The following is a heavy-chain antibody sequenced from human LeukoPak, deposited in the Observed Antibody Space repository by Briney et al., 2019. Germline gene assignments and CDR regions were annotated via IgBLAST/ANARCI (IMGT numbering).Heavy chain of an antibody. D-gene: IGHD3-22*01. J-gene: IGHJ4*02. CDR3: ARLETYDSTLDY. Sequence: ETLSLTCTVSGDSITTSSYYWGWIRQPPGKGLEWIGKIYYSGNTYYNPSLKSRVTISVDTSKNQFSLWLSSVTAADTAVYYCARLETYDSTLDYWGQGTLVTVSS. V-gene: IGHV4-39*01. CDR2: IYYSGNT. CDR1: GDSITTSSYY.